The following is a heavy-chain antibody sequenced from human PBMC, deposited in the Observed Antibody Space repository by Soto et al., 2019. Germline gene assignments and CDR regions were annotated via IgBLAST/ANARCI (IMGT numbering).Heavy chain of an antibody. CDR1: GGSVSGVDYF. D-gene: IGHD2-21*01. CDR2: IYYTGIT. CDR3: AREERKGIISWFDP. Sequence: SETLSLTCTVSGGSVSGVDYFWSWIRQSPGKGLEWIGYIYYTGITHLNPSLKSRLTMAVDTSKNEFSLKLTSVGAADTAVYFCAREERKGIISWFDPWGQGTPVTVSS. V-gene: IGHV4-30-4*01. J-gene: IGHJ5*02.